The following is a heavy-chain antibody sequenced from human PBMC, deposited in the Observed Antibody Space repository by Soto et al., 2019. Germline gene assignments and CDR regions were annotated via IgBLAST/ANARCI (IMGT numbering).Heavy chain of an antibody. J-gene: IGHJ3*02. Sequence: GGSLRLSCAASGFTFSSYSMNWVRQAPGEGLEWVSYISSSSSTIYYADSVKGRFTISRDNAKNSLYLQMNSLRDEDTAVYYCARPIVATGDAFDIWGQGTMVTVSS. CDR1: GFTFSSYS. V-gene: IGHV3-48*02. CDR2: ISSSSSTI. D-gene: IGHD5-12*01. CDR3: ARPIVATGDAFDI.